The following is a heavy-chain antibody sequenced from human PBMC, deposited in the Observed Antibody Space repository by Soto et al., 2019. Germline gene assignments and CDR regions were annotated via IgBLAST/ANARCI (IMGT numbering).Heavy chain of an antibody. V-gene: IGHV6-1*01. CDR2: TYYTSKWYN. J-gene: IGHJ6*02. CDR3: ARVYSSGWSFYYGTDV. D-gene: IGHD6-19*01. CDR1: GDSLSSNSAI. Sequence: SQTLSLTCAIFGDSLSSNSAIWNWFRQSPSRGLEWLGRTYYTSKWYNDYAVSVKSRISINPDTSKNQVSLQLNSVTPEDTAVYYCARVYSSGWSFYYGTDVWGLGTTVTVSS.